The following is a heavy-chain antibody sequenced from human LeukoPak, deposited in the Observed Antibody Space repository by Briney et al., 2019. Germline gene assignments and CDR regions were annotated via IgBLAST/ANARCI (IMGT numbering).Heavy chain of an antibody. D-gene: IGHD6-13*01. CDR2: ISSSGSTI. CDR1: GFTFSSYE. CDR3: ARGIAAGVDY. J-gene: IGHJ4*02. Sequence: GGSLRLSCAASGFTFSSYEMNWVRQAPGKGLEWVSYISSSGSTIYYADSGKGRFTISRDNAKNSLYLQMNSLRAEDTAVYYCARGIAAGVDYWGQGTLVTVSS. V-gene: IGHV3-48*03.